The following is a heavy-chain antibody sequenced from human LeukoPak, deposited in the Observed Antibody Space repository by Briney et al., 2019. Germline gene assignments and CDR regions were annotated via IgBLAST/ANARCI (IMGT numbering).Heavy chain of an antibody. CDR2: IYYSGST. J-gene: IGHJ4*02. Sequence: PSETLSLTCTVSGGSISSSSYYWGWIREPPGNGLEWIGSIYYSGSTYYNPSLKSRVTISVDTSKNQFSLKLSSVTAADTAVYYCARGYGDYYFDYWGQGTLVTVSS. CDR3: ARGYGDYYFDY. D-gene: IGHD4-17*01. V-gene: IGHV4-39*01. CDR1: GGSISSSSYY.